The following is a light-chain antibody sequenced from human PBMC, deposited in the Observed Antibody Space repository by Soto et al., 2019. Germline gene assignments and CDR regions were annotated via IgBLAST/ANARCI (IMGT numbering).Light chain of an antibody. J-gene: IGKJ1*01. Sequence: DLQMTQSPSTLSGSVGDRVHITCRASQTIGSWLAWYQQKPGKAPELLIYAASTLQSGVPSRFSGSGSGTDFTLTISCLQSEDFATYYCQQYYIFPWTFGQGTKVDIK. CDR3: QQYYIFPWT. V-gene: IGKV1-5*01. CDR2: AAS. CDR1: QTIGSW.